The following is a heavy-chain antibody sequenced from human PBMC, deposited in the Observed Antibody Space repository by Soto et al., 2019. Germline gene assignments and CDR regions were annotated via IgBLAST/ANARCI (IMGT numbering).Heavy chain of an antibody. CDR2: ISWNSGSI. V-gene: IGHV3-9*01. J-gene: IGHJ5*02. Sequence: EVQLVESGGGLVQPGRSLRLSCAASGFTFDDYAMHWVRQAPGKGLEWVSGISWNSGSIGYADSVKGRFTISRDNAKNSLYLQMNSLRAEDTALYYCATAKKVVPAAIASLLWFDPWGQGTLVTVSS. CDR1: GFTFDDYA. CDR3: ATAKKVVPAAIASLLWFDP. D-gene: IGHD2-2*01.